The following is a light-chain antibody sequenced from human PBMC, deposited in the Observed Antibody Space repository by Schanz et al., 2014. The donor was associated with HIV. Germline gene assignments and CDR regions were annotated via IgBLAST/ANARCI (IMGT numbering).Light chain of an antibody. Sequence: QSALTQPPSAPGSPGQSVTISCTGTSSDVGKYNYVSWYKQHPGKAPQLIIYEVTKRPSGVPDRFSGSKSGNTASLTVSGLQAEDEADYYCSSWAGNYVKIFGSGTKLTVL. V-gene: IGLV2-8*01. CDR1: SSDVGKYNY. CDR3: SSWAGNYVKI. J-gene: IGLJ1*01. CDR2: EVT.